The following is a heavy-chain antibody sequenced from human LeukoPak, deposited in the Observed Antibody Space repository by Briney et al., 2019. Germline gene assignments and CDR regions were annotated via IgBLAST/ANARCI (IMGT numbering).Heavy chain of an antibody. CDR3: ARGKQQDP. V-gene: IGHV3-7*01. CDR2: IKQGGSEK. D-gene: IGHD6-13*01. J-gene: IGHJ5*02. CDR1: GFTFSSYA. Sequence: GGSLRLSCAASGFTFSSYAMTWVRQSPGKGLEWVANIKQGGSEKYYVDSVKGRFTISRDNAKNSLYLQMNSLRAEDTAVYYCARGKQQDPWGQGTLVTVSS.